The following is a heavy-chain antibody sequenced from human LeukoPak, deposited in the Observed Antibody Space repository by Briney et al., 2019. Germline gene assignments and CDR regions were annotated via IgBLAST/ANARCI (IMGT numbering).Heavy chain of an antibody. CDR1: GFTFSSYW. V-gene: IGHV3-74*01. Sequence: GGSLRLSCAASGFTFSSYWMHWVRQPPEKGLLWVSHINPDGSTTNYADSVKGRFTISRDNAKNTLYLQMNNLRVEDTAVYYCARDVSGRDDYWGQGTLVIVSS. CDR2: INPDGSTT. CDR3: ARDVSGRDDY. J-gene: IGHJ4*02. D-gene: IGHD6-25*01.